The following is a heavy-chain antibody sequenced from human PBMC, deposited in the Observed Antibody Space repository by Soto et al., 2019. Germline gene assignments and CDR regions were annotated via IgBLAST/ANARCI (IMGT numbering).Heavy chain of an antibody. J-gene: IGHJ4*02. CDR1: GFTFSSYA. Sequence: GGSLRLSCAASGFTFSSYAMSWVRQAPGKGLEWVSAISGSGGSTYYADSVKGRFTISRDNSKNTLYLQMNSLRVEDTAVYFCAKVVEEYFDWLLSSAAFDYWGQGTLVTVSS. D-gene: IGHD3-9*01. CDR3: AKVVEEYFDWLLSSAAFDY. CDR2: ISGSGGST. V-gene: IGHV3-23*01.